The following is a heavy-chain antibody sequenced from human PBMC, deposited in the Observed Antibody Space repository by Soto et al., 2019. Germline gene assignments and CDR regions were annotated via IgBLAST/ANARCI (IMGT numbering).Heavy chain of an antibody. V-gene: IGHV3-23*01. CDR3: AKGVILRGVDY. CDR1: GFTFSTYA. Sequence: EVQLLESGGDLVQPGGSLRLSCAASGFTFSTYAMSWVRQAPGKGLECVSAISGSGGSTYYADSVKGRFTISRDNSKNTLYLQMNSLKAEATAVYYCAKGVILRGVDYWGEGTLVTVSS. J-gene: IGHJ4*02. CDR2: ISGSGGST. D-gene: IGHD2-21*01.